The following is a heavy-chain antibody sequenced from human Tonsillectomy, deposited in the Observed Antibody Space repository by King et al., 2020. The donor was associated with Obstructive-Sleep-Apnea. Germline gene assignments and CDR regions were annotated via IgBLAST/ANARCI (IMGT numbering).Heavy chain of an antibody. Sequence: VQLVESGGGVVQPGRSLRLSCAASGFTFSSYGMHWVRQAPGKGLEWVTFIRFDGNTEFYADSVKGRFTISRDNPKNTLYLQMNSLRPGDTAVYYCARDFWAFSSSSFDYWGHGTLVTVSS. CDR3: ARDFWAFSSSSFDY. V-gene: IGHV3-30*02. CDR2: IRFDGNTE. D-gene: IGHD3-3*01. J-gene: IGHJ4*01. CDR1: GFTFSSYG.